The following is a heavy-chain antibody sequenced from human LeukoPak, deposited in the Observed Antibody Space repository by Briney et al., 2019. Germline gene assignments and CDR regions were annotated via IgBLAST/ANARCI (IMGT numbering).Heavy chain of an antibody. V-gene: IGHV1-2*02. Sequence: GASVKVSCKASGYTFTSYYMHWVRQAPGQGLEWMGWINPNSGGTNYAQKFQGRVTMTRDTSISTAYMELGRLRSDDTAVYYCARIAVAGNLYWYFDLWGRGTLVTVSS. CDR3: ARIAVAGNLYWYFDL. J-gene: IGHJ2*01. CDR2: INPNSGGT. CDR1: GYTFTSYY. D-gene: IGHD6-19*01.